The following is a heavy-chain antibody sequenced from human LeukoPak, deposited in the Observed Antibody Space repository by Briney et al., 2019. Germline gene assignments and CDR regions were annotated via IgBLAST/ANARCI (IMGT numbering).Heavy chain of an antibody. CDR2: ISYDGSNK. D-gene: IGHD3-10*01. CDR1: GFTFSSYA. CDR3: AREMYYYGSGDY. J-gene: IGHJ4*02. Sequence: GGSLRLSCAASGFTFSSYAMHWVRQAPGKGLEWVAVISYDGSNKYYADSVKGRFTISRDNSKNTLYLQMNSLRAEDTAVYYCAREMYYYGSGDYWGQGTLVTVSS. V-gene: IGHV3-30-3*01.